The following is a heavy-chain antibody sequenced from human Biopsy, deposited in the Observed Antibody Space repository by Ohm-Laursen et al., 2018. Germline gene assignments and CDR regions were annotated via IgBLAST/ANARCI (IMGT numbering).Heavy chain of an antibody. J-gene: IGHJ3*01. Sequence: SLRLSCSASGFTFNSHEMNWVRQAPGKGLEWISYITGSSSTIYYADSVKGRFTISRDNAQKSLYLHMNSLRAEDTAIYYCARLNSGTYDASDLWGQGTMVIVSS. D-gene: IGHD1-26*01. CDR3: ARLNSGTYDASDL. CDR1: GFTFNSHE. V-gene: IGHV3-48*03. CDR2: ITGSSSTI.